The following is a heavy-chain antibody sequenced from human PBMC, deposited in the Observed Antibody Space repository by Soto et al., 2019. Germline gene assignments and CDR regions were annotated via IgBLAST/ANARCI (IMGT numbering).Heavy chain of an antibody. V-gene: IGHV3-30-3*01. D-gene: IGHD3-3*01. J-gene: IGHJ5*02. CDR1: GFTFSTFA. Sequence: QVHLVESGGGVVQPGRSLRLSCAAPGFTFSTFALPWVRQAPGEGLEWVALKSHDGRIEKYADSVKGRFTISRDNSKNTLYMQMDSLRLEDTGVYYCARDGLPDDFRSGGYWFDPWGQGTQVTVSS. CDR3: ARDGLPDDFRSGGYWFDP. CDR2: KSHDGRIE.